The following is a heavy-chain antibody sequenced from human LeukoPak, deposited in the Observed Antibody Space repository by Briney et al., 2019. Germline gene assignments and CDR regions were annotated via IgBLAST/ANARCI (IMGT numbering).Heavy chain of an antibody. D-gene: IGHD3-10*01. V-gene: IGHV3-23*01. Sequence: PGGSLRLSCAASGFTFTGYAMTWVRQAPRKGLECVSAISGSGGGTYYADSVKGRFTISRDNSKNTLYLQMNSLRAEDTAVYYCAKDLRFGDSPGNRFDYWGQGTLVTVSS. J-gene: IGHJ4*02. CDR2: ISGSGGGT. CDR3: AKDLRFGDSPGNRFDY. CDR1: GFTFTGYA.